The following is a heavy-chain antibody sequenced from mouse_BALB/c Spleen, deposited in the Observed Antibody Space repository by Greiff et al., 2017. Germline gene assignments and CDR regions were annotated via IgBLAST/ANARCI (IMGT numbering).Heavy chain of an antibody. J-gene: IGHJ1*01. CDR2: IRLKSNNYAT. CDR1: GFTFSNYW. D-gene: IGHD2-3*01. V-gene: IGHV6-6*02. Sequence: DVHLVESGGGLVQPGGSMKLSCVASGFTFSNYWMNWVRQSPEKGLEWVAEIRLKSNNYATHYAESVKGRFTISRDDSKSSVYLQMNNLRAEDTGIYYCTRDGYYWYFDVWGAGTTVTVSS. CDR3: TRDGYYWYFDV.